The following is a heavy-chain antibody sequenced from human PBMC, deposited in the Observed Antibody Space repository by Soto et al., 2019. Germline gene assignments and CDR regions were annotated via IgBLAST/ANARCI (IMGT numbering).Heavy chain of an antibody. V-gene: IGHV3-33*01. CDR2: IWYDGSNK. D-gene: IGHD6-13*01. Sequence: QAQLVESGGGVVQPGRSLRLSCAASGFTFSSYGMHWVRQAPGKGLEWVAIIWYDGSNKYYADSVKGRFTISRDSSKNTLYLQMNSLRAEDTAVYYCARVGSSWSFDYWGLGTLVTVSS. CDR3: ARVGSSWSFDY. CDR1: GFTFSSYG. J-gene: IGHJ4*02.